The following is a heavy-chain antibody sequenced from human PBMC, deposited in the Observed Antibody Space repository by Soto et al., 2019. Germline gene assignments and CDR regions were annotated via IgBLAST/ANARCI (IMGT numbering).Heavy chain of an antibody. Sequence: QVQLVESGGGVVQPGRSLRLSCAASGFTFSSYGMHWVRQAPGKGLEWVAVIWYDGSNKYYADSVKGRFTISRDNSKNTLYLQMNSLRAEDTAVYYCARDPGGDWLLSGAVDWFDPWGQGTLVTVSS. CDR1: GFTFSSYG. CDR2: IWYDGSNK. CDR3: ARDPGGDWLLSGAVDWFDP. V-gene: IGHV3-33*01. D-gene: IGHD3-9*01. J-gene: IGHJ5*02.